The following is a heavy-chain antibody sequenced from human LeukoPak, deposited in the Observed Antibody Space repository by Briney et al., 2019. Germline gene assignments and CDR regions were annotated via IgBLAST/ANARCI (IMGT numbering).Heavy chain of an antibody. CDR3: ARDQGPYYYDSSGYYHY. V-gene: IGHV1-69*05. J-gene: IGHJ4*02. CDR2: IIPSFGTA. CDR1: RGTFSSYA. Sequence: SVKVSCNASRGTFSSYAISWVRQAPGQGLEWMGRIIPSFGTANYAQKFQGRVTITTDESTSTAYMELSSLRSEDTAVYYCARDQGPYYYDSSGYYHYWGQGTLVTVSS. D-gene: IGHD3-22*01.